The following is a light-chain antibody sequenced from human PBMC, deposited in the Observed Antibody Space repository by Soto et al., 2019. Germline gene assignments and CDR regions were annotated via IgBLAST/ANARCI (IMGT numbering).Light chain of an antibody. CDR2: TVS. V-gene: IGLV2-14*01. J-gene: IGLJ1*01. CDR1: SSDVGANIF. CDR3: SSFTTDGTYV. Sequence: QSALTQPASVSGSPGQSITISCTGTSSDVGANIFVSWYQQHPGKVPKLMIYTVSSRPSGVSQRFSGSKSGNTASLTISGLQAEDEADYYCSSFTTDGTYVFGTGTKVTVL.